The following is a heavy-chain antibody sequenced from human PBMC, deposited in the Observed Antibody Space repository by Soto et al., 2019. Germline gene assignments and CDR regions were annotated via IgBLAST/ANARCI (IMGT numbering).Heavy chain of an antibody. CDR2: SSGSGGST. J-gene: IGHJ4*02. D-gene: IGHD1-1*01. Sequence: EVQLLESGGGLVQVGESLRLSCPASGFTFSTYPMSWVRQAPGKGLEWVSSSSGSGGSTYYADSVRGRFTMSRDNSKNTLYLPMNSLRAEATAVYYCAKNNLFRSGTKDYWAQGTLVTVSS. CDR1: GFTFSTYP. CDR3: AKNNLFRSGTKDY. V-gene: IGHV3-23*01.